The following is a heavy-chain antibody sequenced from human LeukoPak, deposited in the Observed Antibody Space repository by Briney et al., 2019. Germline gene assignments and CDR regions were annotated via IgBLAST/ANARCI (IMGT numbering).Heavy chain of an antibody. Sequence: GGSLRLSCAASGFTFSDYYMSWIRQAPGKGLEWVSYISSSGTTIYYADSVKGRFTISRDNAKNSLYLQMNSLRAADTAVYYCARDVALGRDAFDIWGQGTMLTVSS. CDR1: GFTFSDYY. J-gene: IGHJ3*02. V-gene: IGHV3-11*01. CDR3: ARDVALGRDAFDI. CDR2: ISSSGTTI. D-gene: IGHD3-16*01.